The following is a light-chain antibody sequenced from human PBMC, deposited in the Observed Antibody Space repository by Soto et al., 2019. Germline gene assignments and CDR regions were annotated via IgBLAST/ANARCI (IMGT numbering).Light chain of an antibody. J-gene: IGLJ2*01. CDR3: SSFTSSSTLGV. V-gene: IGLV2-14*03. CDR2: EVS. Sequence: SALTQPASVSGSPGQSITISCTGTSNDVGGYSYVSWYQQHPGKAPKLMIYEVSNRPSGVSNRFSGSKSGNTASLTISGLQAEDEADYYCSSFTSSSTLGVFGGGTKLTVL. CDR1: SNDVGGYSY.